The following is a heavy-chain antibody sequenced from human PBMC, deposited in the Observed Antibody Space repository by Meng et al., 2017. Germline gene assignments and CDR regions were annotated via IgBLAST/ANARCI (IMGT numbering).Heavy chain of an antibody. V-gene: IGHV1-46*01. CDR1: GYTFTSYY. Sequence: ASVKVSCKASGYTFTSYYMHWVRQAPGQGLEWMGIINPSGGSTSYAQKFQGRVTMTRDTSTSTAYMELSSLRSEDTAVYYCARDLGIQLWFTSTIAADYWGQGTLVTVSS. J-gene: IGHJ4*02. CDR3: ARDLGIQLWFTSTIAADY. D-gene: IGHD5-18*01. CDR2: INPSGGST.